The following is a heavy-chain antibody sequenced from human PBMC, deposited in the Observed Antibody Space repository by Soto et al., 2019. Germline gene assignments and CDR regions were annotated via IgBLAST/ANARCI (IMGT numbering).Heavy chain of an antibody. Sequence: GGSLRLSCAASGFTFSSYAMSWVRQAPGKGLEWVSAISGSGGSTYYADSVKGRFTISRDNSKNTLYLQMNSLRAEDTAVYYCAKGSERITIFGLVRVGWDYYGMDVRGQGTTVTVPS. CDR2: ISGSGGST. J-gene: IGHJ6*02. CDR1: GFTFSSYA. V-gene: IGHV3-23*01. D-gene: IGHD3-3*01. CDR3: AKGSERITIFGLVRVGWDYYGMDV.